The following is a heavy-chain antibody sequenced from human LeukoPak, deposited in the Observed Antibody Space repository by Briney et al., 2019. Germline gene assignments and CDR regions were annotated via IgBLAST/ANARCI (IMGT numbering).Heavy chain of an antibody. CDR3: ARDLLTMKASNDY. CDR1: GGTFSSYT. CDR2: INPNSGGT. D-gene: IGHD4/OR15-4a*01. Sequence: ASVKVSCKASGGTFSSYTISWVRQAPGQGLEWMGWINPNSGGTNYAQKFQGRVTMTRDTSISTAYMELSRLRSDDTAVYYCARDLLTMKASNDYWGQGTLVTVSS. V-gene: IGHV1-2*02. J-gene: IGHJ4*02.